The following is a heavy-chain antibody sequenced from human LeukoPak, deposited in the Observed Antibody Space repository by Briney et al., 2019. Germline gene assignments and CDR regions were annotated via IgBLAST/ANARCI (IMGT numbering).Heavy chain of an antibody. Sequence: GASVKVSCKASGYTFTSYGISWVRQAPGQGLEWMGWISAYNGNTNYAQKLQGRVTMNTDTSTSTAYMELRSLRSDDTAVYYCARAPYGSGSYYLDYWGQGTLVTVSS. J-gene: IGHJ4*02. CDR3: ARAPYGSGSYYLDY. V-gene: IGHV1-18*01. D-gene: IGHD3-10*01. CDR2: ISAYNGNT. CDR1: GYTFTSYG.